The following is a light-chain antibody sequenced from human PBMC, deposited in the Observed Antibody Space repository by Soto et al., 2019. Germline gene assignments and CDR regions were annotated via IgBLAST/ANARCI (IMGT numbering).Light chain of an antibody. CDR1: SSDVGGYNY. CDR3: TPFTSGSTPYV. Sequence: QSALTQPASVSGSPGQSITISCAGTSSDVGGYNYVSWYQQLPGKAPQLVIYDVTHRPSGVSDRFSGSRSGNTASLTISGLQAEDEADYYCTPFTSGSTPYVLGTGTKVTVL. CDR2: DVT. J-gene: IGLJ1*01. V-gene: IGLV2-14*03.